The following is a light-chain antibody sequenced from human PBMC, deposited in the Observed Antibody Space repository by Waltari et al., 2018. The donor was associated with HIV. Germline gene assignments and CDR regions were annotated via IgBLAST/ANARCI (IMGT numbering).Light chain of an antibody. CDR3: SSFTTSQTYV. CDR2: DAT. J-gene: IGLJ1*01. V-gene: IGLV2-14*01. Sequence: HSALTQPASVSGSPGQSISIPCSGTGSAIGVYDFVSWHQHHPCTPPKLIIYDATNRPSDFSDRFSASNSGTTASLTITGLQEEDEADYFCSSFTTSQTYVFGSGTRVTVL. CDR1: GSAIGVYDF.